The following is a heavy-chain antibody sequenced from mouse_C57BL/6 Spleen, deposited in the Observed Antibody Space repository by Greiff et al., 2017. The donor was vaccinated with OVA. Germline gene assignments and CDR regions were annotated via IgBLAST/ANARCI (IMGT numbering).Heavy chain of an antibody. Sequence: VQLQESDAELVKPGASVKISCKVSGYTFTDHTIHWMKQRPEQGLEWIGYIYPRDGSTKYNEKFKGKATLTADKSSSTAYMQLNSLTSEDSAVYLCAREGDGYYEENFDYWGQGTTLTVSS. CDR1: GYTFTDHT. D-gene: IGHD2-3*01. V-gene: IGHV1-78*01. J-gene: IGHJ2*01. CDR3: AREGDGYYEENFDY. CDR2: IYPRDGST.